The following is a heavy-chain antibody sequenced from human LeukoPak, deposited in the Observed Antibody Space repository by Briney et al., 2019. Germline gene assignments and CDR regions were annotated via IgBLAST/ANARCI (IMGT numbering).Heavy chain of an antibody. J-gene: IGHJ4*02. Sequence: SVKVSCKASGGTFSSYAISWVRQAPGQGLEWMGGIIPIFGTANYTQKFQGRVTITADKSTSTAYMELSSLRSEDTAVYYCAAGGYDYERGPGSFFDYWGQGTLVTVSS. D-gene: IGHD5-12*01. V-gene: IGHV1-69*06. CDR2: IIPIFGTA. CDR1: GGTFSSYA. CDR3: AAGGYDYERGPGSFFDY.